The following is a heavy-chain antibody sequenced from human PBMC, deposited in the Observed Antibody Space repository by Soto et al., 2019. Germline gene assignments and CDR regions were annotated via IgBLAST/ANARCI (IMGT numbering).Heavy chain of an antibody. CDR2: IIPIFGTA. J-gene: IGHJ5*02. CDR1: GGTFSSYA. V-gene: IGHV1-69*06. CDR3: ARDPRRYRGVIITHGWFDP. Sequence: QVQLVQSGAEVKKPGSSVKVSCKASGGTFSSYAISWVRQAPGQGLEWMGGIIPIFGTANYAQKFQGRVTITADKSTSTAYMELSSLRSEDTAVYYCARDPRRYRGVIITHGWFDPWGQGTLVTVSS. D-gene: IGHD3-10*01.